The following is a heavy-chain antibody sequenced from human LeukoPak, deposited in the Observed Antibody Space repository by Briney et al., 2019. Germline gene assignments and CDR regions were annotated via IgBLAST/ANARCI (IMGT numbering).Heavy chain of an antibody. J-gene: IGHJ4*02. CDR2: IKQDGSEK. V-gene: IGHV3-7*01. CDR3: ARDRLFGSSGWYY. CDR1: GFTFSSYW. D-gene: IGHD6-19*01. Sequence: PGGSLRLSCAASGFTFSSYWMSWVRQAPGKGLEWVANIKQDGSEKYYVDSVKGRFTISRDNAKNSLYLQMNSLRAEDTAVYYCARDRLFGSSGWYYWGQGTLVTVSS.